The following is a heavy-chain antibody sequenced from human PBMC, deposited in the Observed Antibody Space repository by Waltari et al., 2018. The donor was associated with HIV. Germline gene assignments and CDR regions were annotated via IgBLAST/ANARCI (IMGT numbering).Heavy chain of an antibody. V-gene: IGHV3-48*01. CDR3: ARDGDRRDFDY. CDR2: ISSGSSAR. CDR1: GFSFIKYI. D-gene: IGHD2-21*02. J-gene: IGHJ4*02. Sequence: EVQLVESGGGLVQPGGSLRLSCEASGFSFIKYIMHWVRQAPGKGLEWVSYISSGSSARYYADSLKGRFTISRDNAKNSLYLQMYSLRPEDTAVYYCARDGDRRDFDYWGQGTLVTVSS.